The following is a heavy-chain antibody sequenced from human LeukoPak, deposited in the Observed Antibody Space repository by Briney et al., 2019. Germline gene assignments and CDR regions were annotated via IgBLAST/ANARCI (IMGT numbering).Heavy chain of an antibody. J-gene: IGHJ6*03. D-gene: IGHD1-1*01. Sequence: AGGSLRLSCAASGFTFSSYEMNWVRQAPGKGLEWVSYISSSGSTIYYADSVKGRFTISRDNAKNSLYLQMNSLRADDTAVYYCARDPKLERPAGYSYSMDVWGKGTTVTVSS. CDR2: ISSSGSTI. V-gene: IGHV3-48*03. CDR3: ARDPKLERPAGYSYSMDV. CDR1: GFTFSSYE.